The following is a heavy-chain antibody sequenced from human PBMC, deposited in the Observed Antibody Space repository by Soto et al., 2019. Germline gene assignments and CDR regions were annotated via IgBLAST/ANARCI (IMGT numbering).Heavy chain of an antibody. CDR2: ISYDGSNE. CDR3: AGYSGYYLGATIWFYYYGMDV. V-gene: IGHV3-30*03. J-gene: IGHJ6*02. CDR1: GHNFNRNG. D-gene: IGHD5-12*01. Sequence: GGSLRLSCEASGHNFNRNGMHWVRQAPGKGLEWVALISYDGSNEFYTDSVKGRFTISRDNLKNTLYLQMNSLRPEDTAVYYCAGYSGYYLGATIWFYYYGMDVWGHGTTVTASS.